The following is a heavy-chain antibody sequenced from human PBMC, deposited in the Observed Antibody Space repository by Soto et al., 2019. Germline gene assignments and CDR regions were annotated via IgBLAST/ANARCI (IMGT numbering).Heavy chain of an antibody. CDR3: AHRVGAPGYFDY. V-gene: IGHV2-5*02. CDR2: IYWDDDK. J-gene: IGHJ4*02. CDR1: GFSLSTSGVG. Sequence: QITLKESGPTLVKPTQTPTLTCTFSGFSLSTSGVGVGWIRQTPGKALEWLALIYWDDDKRYSPSLKSRLTITKDTSKNQVVLTVTNMDPVDTATYYCAHRVGAPGYFDYWGQGTLVTVSS.